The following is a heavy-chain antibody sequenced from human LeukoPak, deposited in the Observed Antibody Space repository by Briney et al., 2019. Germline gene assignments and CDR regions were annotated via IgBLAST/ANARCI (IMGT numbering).Heavy chain of an antibody. CDR3: ARADCSSTSCFSSDY. CDR2: ISAYNGNT. CDR1: GYTFTSYG. J-gene: IGHJ4*02. D-gene: IGHD2-2*01. V-gene: IGHV1-18*01. Sequence: SVKVSCKASGYTFTSYGISWVRQAPGQGLEWMGWISAYNGNTNYAQKLQGRVTMTTDTSTSTAYMELRSLRSDDTAVYYCARADCSSTSCFSSDYWGQGTLVTVSS.